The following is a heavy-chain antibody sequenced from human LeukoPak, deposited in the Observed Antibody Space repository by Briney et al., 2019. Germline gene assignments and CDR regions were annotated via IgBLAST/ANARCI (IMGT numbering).Heavy chain of an antibody. D-gene: IGHD1-26*01. CDR2: IYMDGKT. Sequence: PGGSLRLSCAASGFTVSSNYMSWVRQAPGKGLEWVSVIYMDGKTYYADSVKGRFTISRDNSKNTLWLQMNSLRAEDTAVYYCARGGSWILGSLYFDCWGQGTLVTVSS. J-gene: IGHJ4*02. CDR3: ARGGSWILGSLYFDC. CDR1: GFTVSSNY. V-gene: IGHV3-53*01.